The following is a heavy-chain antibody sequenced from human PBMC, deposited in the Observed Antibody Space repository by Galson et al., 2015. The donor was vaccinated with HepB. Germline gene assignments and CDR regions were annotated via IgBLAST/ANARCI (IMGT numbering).Heavy chain of an antibody. CDR3: AKSLGRYCSSTSCKRAGLNGMDV. CDR2: ITYAGSNK. J-gene: IGHJ6*02. CDR1: GFTFSSYG. Sequence: SLRLSCAASGFTFSSYGMRWVRQAPGKGLEWVAVITYAGSNKYYADSVKGRFTISRDNSKNTLYLQMNSLRAEDTAVYYCAKSLGRYCSSTSCKRAGLNGMDVWGQGSTVTVSS. V-gene: IGHV3-30*18. D-gene: IGHD2-2*01.